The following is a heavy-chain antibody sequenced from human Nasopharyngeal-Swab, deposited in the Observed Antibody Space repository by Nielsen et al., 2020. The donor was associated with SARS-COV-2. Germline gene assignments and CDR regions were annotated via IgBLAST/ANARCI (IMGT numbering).Heavy chain of an antibody. D-gene: IGHD6-19*01. V-gene: IGHV4-59*01. CDR2: IYYSGST. CDR1: GGSISSYY. Sequence: GSLRLSCTVSGGSISSYYWSWIRQSPGKGLEWIGDIYYSGSTNYNPSLKSRVTISIDTSKNQFSLKLSSVTAADTAVYYCARAKGSTVANYMDVWGKGTTVTVSS. J-gene: IGHJ6*03. CDR3: ARAKGSTVANYMDV.